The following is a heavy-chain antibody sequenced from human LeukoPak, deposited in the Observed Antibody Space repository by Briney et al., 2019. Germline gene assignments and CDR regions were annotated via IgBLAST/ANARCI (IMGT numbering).Heavy chain of an antibody. D-gene: IGHD6-6*01. CDR2: ISAYNGNT. V-gene: IGHV1-18*01. J-gene: IGHJ6*03. CDR1: GYTFTSYG. CDR3: ARDREYSSSSWDYYYYMDV. Sequence: ASVKVSCKASGYTFTSYGISWVRQAPGQGLEWMGWISAYNGNTNYAQKLQGRVTMTTDTPTSTAYMELRSLRSDDTAVYYCARDREYSSSSWDYYYYMDVWGKGTTVTVSS.